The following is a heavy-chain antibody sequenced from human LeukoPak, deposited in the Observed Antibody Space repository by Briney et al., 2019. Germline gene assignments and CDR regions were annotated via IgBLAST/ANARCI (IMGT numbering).Heavy chain of an antibody. CDR1: GGSISSSSYY. Sequence: PSETLSLTCTVSGGSISSSSYYWGWLRQPPGRGLEWFGSIYYSGSTYYNPSLKSRVTISVDTSKNQFSLKLSSVTAADTAVYYCARVCGVGATTGEYYFDYWGQGTLVTVSS. V-gene: IGHV4-39*07. J-gene: IGHJ4*02. D-gene: IGHD1-26*01. CDR2: IYYSGST. CDR3: ARVCGVGATTGEYYFDY.